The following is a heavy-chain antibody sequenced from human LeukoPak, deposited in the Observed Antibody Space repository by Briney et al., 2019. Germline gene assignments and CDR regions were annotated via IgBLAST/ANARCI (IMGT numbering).Heavy chain of an antibody. D-gene: IGHD3-22*01. Sequence: GGSLRLSCAASGFTFNNYAMSWVRQVPGKGLEWVSGLSGGGSTYYADSVKGRFTISRDNSKNTLYLQMNSLRAEDTAVYYCAKCSDYYDGSVYYTYWGQGTLVTVSS. CDR2: LSGGGST. CDR3: AKCSDYYDGSVYYTY. J-gene: IGHJ4*02. V-gene: IGHV3-23*01. CDR1: GFTFNNYA.